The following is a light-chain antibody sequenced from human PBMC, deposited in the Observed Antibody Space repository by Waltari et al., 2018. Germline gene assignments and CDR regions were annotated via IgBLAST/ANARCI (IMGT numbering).Light chain of an antibody. CDR2: WAS. V-gene: IGKV4-1*01. Sequence: DIVMTQSPDSLAVSLGERATINCKSSQSVLYISNNKHYLAWYQQKPGQPPKLLIYWASTRESGVPDRFSGSGSGTDFTLTISSLQAEDVAVYYCQQCYLTPYTFGQGTNLEIK. CDR3: QQCYLTPYT. CDR1: QSVLYISNNKHY. J-gene: IGKJ2*01.